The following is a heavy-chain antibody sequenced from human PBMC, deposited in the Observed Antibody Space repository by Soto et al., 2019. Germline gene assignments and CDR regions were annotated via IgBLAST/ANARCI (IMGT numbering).Heavy chain of an antibody. J-gene: IGHJ6*03. CDR2: IDWDDDK. CDR3: ARIERRITWVYMDV. CDR1: GFSLSTSGMC. D-gene: IGHD3-10*01. V-gene: IGHV2-70*11. Sequence: SGPTLVNPTQTLTLTCTFSGFSLSTSGMCVSWIRQPPGKALEWLARIDWDDDKYYSTSLKTRLTISKDTSKNQVVLTMTNMDPVDTATYYCARIERRITWVYMDVWGKGTTVTVSS.